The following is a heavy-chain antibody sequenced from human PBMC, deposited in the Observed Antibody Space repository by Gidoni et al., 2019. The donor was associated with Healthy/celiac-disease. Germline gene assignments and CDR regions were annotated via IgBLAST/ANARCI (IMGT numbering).Heavy chain of an antibody. CDR3: ARDQAIFGVVLYGMDV. V-gene: IGHV3-21*01. Sequence: EVQLVESGGGLVKPGGSLRLSCAASGFPFSSYSMNWVRQAPGKGLEWVSSISSSSSYIYYADSVKGRFTISRDNAKNSLYLQMNSLRAEDTAVYYCARDQAIFGVVLYGMDVWGQGTTVTVSS. CDR1: GFPFSSYS. J-gene: IGHJ6*02. D-gene: IGHD3-3*01. CDR2: ISSSSSYI.